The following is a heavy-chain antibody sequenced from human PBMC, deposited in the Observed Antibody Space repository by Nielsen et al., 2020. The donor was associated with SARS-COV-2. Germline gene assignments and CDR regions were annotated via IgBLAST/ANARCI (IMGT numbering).Heavy chain of an antibody. CDR1: GFTFSSYG. CDR3: AKDPWEMVITPTLFDY. Sequence: GGSLRLSCAASGFTFSSYGLHWVRQAPGKGLEWVAVISYDGSIKYSADSVKGRFTISRDNSKDTLYLQMNSLRAEDTAVYYCAKDPWEMVITPTLFDYWGQGTLVTVSS. D-gene: IGHD3-22*01. V-gene: IGHV3-30*18. J-gene: IGHJ4*02. CDR2: ISYDGSIK.